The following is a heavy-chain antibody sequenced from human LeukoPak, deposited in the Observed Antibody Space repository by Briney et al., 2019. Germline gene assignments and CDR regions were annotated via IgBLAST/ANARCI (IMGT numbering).Heavy chain of an antibody. Sequence: AGGSLRLSCAASGFTFRSYAMSWVRKAPGKGLGWVLAIGGGGGSTYYADSVKGRFTISRDNSKNTLYLQMNSLRAEDTAVYYCAKLWYYDFWSGPNWFDPWGQGTLVTVSS. CDR1: GFTFRSYA. CDR3: AKLWYYDFWSGPNWFDP. V-gene: IGHV3-23*01. J-gene: IGHJ5*02. CDR2: IGGGGGST. D-gene: IGHD3-3*01.